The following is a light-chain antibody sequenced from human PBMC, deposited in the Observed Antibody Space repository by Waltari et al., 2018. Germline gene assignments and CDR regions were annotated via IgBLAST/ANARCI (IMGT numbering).Light chain of an antibody. CDR3: CAFAGYGIYV. V-gene: IGLV2-23*02. Sequence: QSALTQPASVSGSLGQSITISCSETADNVDILYLVSWYQRHPGRASSLLLYYIPQRSSGISARFCGSEAGKTASRTRSGLQAEDEADYYRCAFAGYGIYVFGSGTHVTVL. J-gene: IGLJ1*01. CDR1: ADNVDILYL. CDR2: YIP.